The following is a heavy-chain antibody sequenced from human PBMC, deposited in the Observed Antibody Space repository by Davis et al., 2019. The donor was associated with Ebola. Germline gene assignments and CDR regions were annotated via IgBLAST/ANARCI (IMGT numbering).Heavy chain of an antibody. CDR1: GYTLINYY. CDR2: MNPRDGTT. J-gene: IGHJ3*02. D-gene: IGHD7-27*01. Sequence: ASVKVSCKASGYTLINYYIQWVRQAPGQGLEWMGIMNPRDGTTTYAQKFQGRVTMTRDTSTSTVFMEETNLTSDDTAVYFCARGTGEIGAFDIWGQGTLVTVS. V-gene: IGHV1-46*01. CDR3: ARGTGEIGAFDI.